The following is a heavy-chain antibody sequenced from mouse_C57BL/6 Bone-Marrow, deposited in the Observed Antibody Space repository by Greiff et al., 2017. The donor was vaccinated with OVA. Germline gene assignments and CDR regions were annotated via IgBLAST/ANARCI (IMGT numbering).Heavy chain of an antibody. D-gene: IGHD1-1*01. CDR3: AISGTPNWYFDV. J-gene: IGHJ1*03. CDR1: GYTFTSYW. CDR2: IHPSDSDT. Sequence: QVQLQQPGAELVKPGASVKVSCKASGYTFTSYWMHWVKQRPGQGLEWIGRIHPSDSDTNYNQKFKGKATLTVDKSSSTAYMQLSSLTSEDSAVDYCAISGTPNWYFDVWGTGTTVTVSS. V-gene: IGHV1-74*01.